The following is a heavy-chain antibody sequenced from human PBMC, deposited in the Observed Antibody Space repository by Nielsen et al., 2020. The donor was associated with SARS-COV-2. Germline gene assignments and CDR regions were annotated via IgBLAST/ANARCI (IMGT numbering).Heavy chain of an antibody. CDR3: ATDSPIGVVIYALAH. CDR1: GGALTLFS. V-gene: IGHV1-24*01. Sequence: SVKVSCKVSGGALTLFSMHWVRQAPGKGLEWMGAFDPQDGETTYAQKFQGRVTMTEDTSIDTAYLDLNGLTSDDTAIYFCATDSPIGVVIYALAHWGQGTPVTVSS. D-gene: IGHD3-3*01. CDR2: FDPQDGET. J-gene: IGHJ4*02.